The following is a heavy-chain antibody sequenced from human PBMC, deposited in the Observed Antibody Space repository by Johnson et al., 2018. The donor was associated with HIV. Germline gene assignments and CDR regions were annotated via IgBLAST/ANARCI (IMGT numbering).Heavy chain of an antibody. Sequence: QVQLVESGGGVVQPGRSLRLSCAASGFTFSSYGMHWVRQAPGKGLEWVAVISYDGSNKDYADSVRGRISISRDNSKKTLYLQMNSLRAEDTAVYYCAKDWCYDWGAFDIWGQGTMVTVSS. CDR1: GFTFSSYG. J-gene: IGHJ3*02. CDR3: AKDWCYDWGAFDI. V-gene: IGHV3-30*18. D-gene: IGHD5-12*01. CDR2: ISYDGSNK.